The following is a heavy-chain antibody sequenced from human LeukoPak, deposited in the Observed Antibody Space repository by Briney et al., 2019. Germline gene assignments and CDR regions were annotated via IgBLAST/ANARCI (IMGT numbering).Heavy chain of an antibody. CDR3: WRKSDSLMLRGGHC. CDR1: EFSVSSNY. CDR2: IYSGGTT. J-gene: IGHJ4*02. D-gene: IGHD3-10*01. V-gene: IGHV3-66*01. Sequence: GGTLRLSCAASEFSVSSNYMTWVRQAPGKGVECVSIIYSGGTTYYADSGRGRVTISRDNCKNTLYLQMDSLRVEDTGVYYVWRKSDSLMLRGGHCWAQGTLVSLST.